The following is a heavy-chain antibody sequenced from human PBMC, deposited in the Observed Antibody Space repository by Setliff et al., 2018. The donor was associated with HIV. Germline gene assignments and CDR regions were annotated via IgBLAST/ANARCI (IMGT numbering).Heavy chain of an antibody. Sequence: PSETLSLTCTVSGGSISSYCWNWIRQSPGRGLEWIGFIFSSGSTSYNPSLKSRLTISVDTSKNQFSLKLSSVTAADTAVYYCARGLSFYDPGGFDYWGQGTLVTVSS. D-gene: IGHD3-22*01. J-gene: IGHJ4*02. CDR3: ARGLSFYDPGGFDY. CDR1: GGSISSYC. V-gene: IGHV4-4*09. CDR2: IFSSGST.